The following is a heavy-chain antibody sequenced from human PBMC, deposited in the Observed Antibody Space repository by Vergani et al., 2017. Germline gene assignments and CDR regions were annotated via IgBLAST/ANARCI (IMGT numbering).Heavy chain of an antibody. V-gene: IGHV3-21*04. D-gene: IGHD5-18*01. Sequence: EVQLVESGGGVVRPGGSLRLSCAASGFTFDDYGMSWVRQAPGKGLEWVSSISSSSSYIYYADSVKGRFTISSDNAKNSLYLQMNSLRAEDTALYYCAKSGYSYVWGESWFDPWGQGTLVTVSS. CDR3: AKSGYSYVWGESWFDP. CDR1: GFTFDDYG. J-gene: IGHJ5*02. CDR2: ISSSSSYI.